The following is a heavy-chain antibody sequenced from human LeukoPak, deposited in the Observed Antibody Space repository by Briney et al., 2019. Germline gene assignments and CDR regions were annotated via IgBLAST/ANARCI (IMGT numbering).Heavy chain of an antibody. J-gene: IGHJ6*02. CDR2: ISGGGGSA. CDR3: AKDRVGLLWFGELLWTASSGMDV. V-gene: IGHV3-23*01. D-gene: IGHD3-10*01. CDR1: GFTFSSYG. Sequence: GGSLRLSCAASGFTFSSYGMSWVRQAPGKGLDWVSAISGGGGSAYYADSVKGRFTISRDNSKYTLYLHMNSLRAEDTAVYYCAKDRVGLLWFGELLWTASSGMDVWGQGTTVTVSS.